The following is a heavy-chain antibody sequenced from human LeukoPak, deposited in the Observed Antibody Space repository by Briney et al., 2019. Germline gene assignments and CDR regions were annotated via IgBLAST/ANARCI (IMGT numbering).Heavy chain of an antibody. Sequence: GGSLILSCAASGITFGYYSMNWVRQAPGKGLEWISYISSSSSIIYNADSVKGRFTISRDNARNSLYLQMNSLRAEDTAVYYCARDLGYSSGPNYWGQGTRVTVSS. CDR2: ISSSSSII. D-gene: IGHD6-19*01. V-gene: IGHV3-48*01. CDR3: ARDLGYSSGPNY. J-gene: IGHJ4*02. CDR1: GITFGYYS.